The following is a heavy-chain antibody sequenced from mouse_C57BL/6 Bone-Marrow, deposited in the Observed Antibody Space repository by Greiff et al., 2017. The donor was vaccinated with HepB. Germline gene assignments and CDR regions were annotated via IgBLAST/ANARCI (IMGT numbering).Heavy chain of an antibody. Sequence: VQLQESGAELVKPGASVKISCKASGYAFSSYWMNWVKQRPGKGLEWIGQIYPGDGNTNYNGKFKGKATLTADKSSSTAYMQLSSLTSEDSAVYFCARADYYAMDYWGQGTSVTVSS. CDR1: GYAFSSYW. CDR3: ARADYYAMDY. CDR2: IYPGDGNT. J-gene: IGHJ4*01. V-gene: IGHV1-80*01.